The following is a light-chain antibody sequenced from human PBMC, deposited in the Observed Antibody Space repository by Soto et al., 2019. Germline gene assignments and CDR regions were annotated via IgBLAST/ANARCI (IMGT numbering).Light chain of an antibody. CDR1: QSVSSY. V-gene: IGKV3-11*01. CDR3: QHYGSSSWT. Sequence: EVVLTQSPATLSLSPGDRATLSCRASQSVSSYFAWYQQKPGQAPRLLIYDASNRATGIPARFSGSGSGTDFTLTISRLEPDDFAVYYCQHYGSSSWTFGQGTKVDIK. CDR2: DAS. J-gene: IGKJ1*01.